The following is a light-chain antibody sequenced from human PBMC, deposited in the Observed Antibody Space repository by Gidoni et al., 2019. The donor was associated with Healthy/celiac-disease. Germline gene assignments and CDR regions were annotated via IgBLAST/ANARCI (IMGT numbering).Light chain of an antibody. V-gene: IGKV4-1*01. CDR2: WAS. J-gene: IGKJ4*01. CDR3: QQYYSTPLT. CDR1: QSVLDSYNNKTY. Sequence: DSVMPQSPDPLSVSLGERATINCKSSQSVLDSYNNKTYLAWYQQKPGQPPKLLIYWASTRESGVPDRFSGSGSGTDFTLTISSLQAEDVAVYYCQQYYSTPLTFGGGTKVEIK.